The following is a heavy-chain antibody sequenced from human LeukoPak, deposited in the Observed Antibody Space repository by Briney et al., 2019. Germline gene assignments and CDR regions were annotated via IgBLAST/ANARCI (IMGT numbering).Heavy chain of an antibody. V-gene: IGHV3-66*01. Sequence: QPGGSLRLSCAASGFIVNYNYMSWVRQPPGKGLEWVSVVYSGGSTYYADSVKGRFTISRDNSKNMVYLQMNSLRVEDTAVYYCARVKVGTTHWFDPWGQGTLVTVSS. CDR2: VYSGGST. J-gene: IGHJ5*02. CDR3: ARVKVGTTHWFDP. CDR1: GFIVNYNY. D-gene: IGHD1-26*01.